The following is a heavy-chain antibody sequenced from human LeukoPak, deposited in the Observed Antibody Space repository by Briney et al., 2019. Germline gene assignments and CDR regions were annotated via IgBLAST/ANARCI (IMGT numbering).Heavy chain of an antibody. CDR3: ARGGGFGDLTFNY. CDR1: GYTLTDYY. J-gene: IGHJ4*02. CDR2: INPNSGVT. V-gene: IGHV1-2*02. D-gene: IGHD2-15*01. Sequence: ASVKVSCKASGYTLTDYYFHWVRQAPGQGPEWMGWINPNSGVTYSAQKFQGRVTLTRDTSISTAYMELRSLGSDDTAVYYCARGGGFGDLTFNYWGQGTLVTVSS.